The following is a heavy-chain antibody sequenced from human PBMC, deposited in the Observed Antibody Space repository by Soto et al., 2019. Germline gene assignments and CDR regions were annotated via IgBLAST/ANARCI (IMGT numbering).Heavy chain of an antibody. CDR1: GFSLTTRPLG. CDR2: IYWDDDK. V-gene: IGHV2-5*02. J-gene: IGHJ4*02. Sequence: QITLKESGRPLVKPTQTLTLTCTFSGFSLTTRPLGVGWIRQPPGEALEWLALIYWDDDKRYNPSLKTRVTITKDTSKNQVVLTMTNMDPVDTATYYCAHRQLYNGAWNEGTFDYWGQGALVTVSS. CDR3: AHRQLYNGAWNEGTFDY. D-gene: IGHD1-1*01.